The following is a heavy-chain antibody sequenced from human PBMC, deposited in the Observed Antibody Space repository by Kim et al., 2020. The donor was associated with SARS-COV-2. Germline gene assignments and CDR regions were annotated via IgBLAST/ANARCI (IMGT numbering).Heavy chain of an antibody. CDR3: ATGGIFDLTGCFDP. V-gene: IGHV1-24*01. J-gene: IGHJ5*02. Sequence: YAQKFQGRVTMTEDTSTDTAYMELSSLRSEDTAVYYCATGGIFDLTGCFDPWGQGTLVTVSS. D-gene: IGHD3-9*01.